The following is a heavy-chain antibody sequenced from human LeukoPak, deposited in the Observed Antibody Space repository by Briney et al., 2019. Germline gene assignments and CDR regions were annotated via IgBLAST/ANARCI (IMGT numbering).Heavy chain of an antibody. CDR2: IRSKAYGGTA. CDR3: AKFYWFGELGLNNWFDP. J-gene: IGHJ5*02. CDR1: GFTFGDYA. D-gene: IGHD3-10*01. V-gene: IGHV3-49*03. Sequence: GGSLRLSCTASGFTFGDYAMSWFRQAPGKGLEWVGFIRSKAYGGTAEYAASVKGRFTISRDDSKSIAYLQMNSLRAEDTAVYYCAKFYWFGELGLNNWFDPWGQGTLVTVSS.